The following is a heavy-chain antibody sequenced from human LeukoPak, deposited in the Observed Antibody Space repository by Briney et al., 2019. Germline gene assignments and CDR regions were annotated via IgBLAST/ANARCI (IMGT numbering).Heavy chain of an antibody. CDR2: IYYSGST. D-gene: IGHD1-26*01. CDR1: GGSISSSSNY. Sequence: PSETLSLTCTVSGGSISSSSNYWGWLRQPPGRGWEWIGRIYYSGSTYYNPSLKRRVTISVHTSKNQFSLMLICVSGADTAVYYCARAAIGGATRVYYFDYWGQGTLVTVSS. CDR3: ARAAIGGATRVYYFDY. J-gene: IGHJ4*02. V-gene: IGHV4-39*01.